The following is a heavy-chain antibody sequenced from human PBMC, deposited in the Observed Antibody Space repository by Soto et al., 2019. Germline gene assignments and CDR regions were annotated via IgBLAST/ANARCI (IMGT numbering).Heavy chain of an antibody. CDR2: INHSGIN. CDR1: GGSFSGYY. Sequence: QVQLQQWGAGLLTPSETLSLTCVVYGGSFSGYYWSWIRQPPGKGLVWIGEINHSGINNYNPSLKSRVTISVDTSKNQFSLGLSSVTSADTALYYCARGQRYYYYYGMDVRGQGTTATVSS. CDR3: ARGQRYYYYYGMDV. V-gene: IGHV4-34*01. J-gene: IGHJ6*02.